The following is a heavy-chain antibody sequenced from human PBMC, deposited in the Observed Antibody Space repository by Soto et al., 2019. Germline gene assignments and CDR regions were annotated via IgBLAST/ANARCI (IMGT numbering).Heavy chain of an antibody. CDR2: IYYSGST. Sequence: SGTLSLTCTVSGGSISSGGYYWSWIRQHPGKGLEWIGYIYYSGSTYYNPSLKSRVTISVDTSKNQFSLKLSSVTAADTAVYYCAREPRITMVRGVMDNWFDPWGQGTLVTVSS. D-gene: IGHD3-10*01. CDR3: AREPRITMVRGVMDNWFDP. V-gene: IGHV4-31*03. CDR1: GGSISSGGYY. J-gene: IGHJ5*02.